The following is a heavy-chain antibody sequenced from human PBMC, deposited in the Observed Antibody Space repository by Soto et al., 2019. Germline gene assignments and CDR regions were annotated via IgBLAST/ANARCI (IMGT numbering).Heavy chain of an antibody. CDR2: IYPGDSDT. Sequence: GESLKISCKGSGYSLTSYWIGWVRQMPGKGLEWMGIIYPGDSDTRYSPSFQGQVTISADKSISTAYLQWSSLKASDTAMYYCARHIDYYDSSGHYYYYGMDVWGQGTTVTVSS. J-gene: IGHJ6*02. CDR3: ARHIDYYDSSGHYYYYGMDV. V-gene: IGHV5-51*01. CDR1: GYSLTSYW. D-gene: IGHD3-22*01.